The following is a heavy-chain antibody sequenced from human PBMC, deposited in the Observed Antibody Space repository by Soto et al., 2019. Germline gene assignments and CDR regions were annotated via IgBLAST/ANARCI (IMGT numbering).Heavy chain of an antibody. Sequence: ASVKVSCKASGYTFTTYGFNWVRQAPGQGLEWMGWISPYNGDTNYAQNFQGRVTLTTDTSTSTAYMELRSLTSDDTAVYYCARTPRAQMIVLEAATRFDYWGQGTLVTISS. J-gene: IGHJ4*02. CDR3: ARTPRAQMIVLEAATRFDY. V-gene: IGHV1-18*04. CDR1: GYTFTTYG. CDR2: ISPYNGDT. D-gene: IGHD2-15*01.